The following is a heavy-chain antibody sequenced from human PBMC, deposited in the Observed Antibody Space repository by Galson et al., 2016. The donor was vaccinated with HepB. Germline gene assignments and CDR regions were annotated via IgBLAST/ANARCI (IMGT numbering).Heavy chain of an antibody. CDR3: ARVRCISPTCHDFDC. V-gene: IGHV3-53*01. Sequence: SLRLSCAASGFIFSNYAMSWVRQAPGKGLEWVSVIYSGGKTYFADSVKGRFSISRDNAKNTLFLHMNSLRAEDTAVYYCARVRCISPTCHDFDCWGQGTLVTVSS. CDR1: GFIFSNYA. J-gene: IGHJ4*02. D-gene: IGHD2-2*01. CDR2: IYSGGKT.